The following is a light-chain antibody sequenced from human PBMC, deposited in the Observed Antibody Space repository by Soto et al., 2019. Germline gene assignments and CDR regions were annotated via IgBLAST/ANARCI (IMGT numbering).Light chain of an antibody. CDR3: QQYDSSRT. CDR2: GAS. CDR1: QSVDIRF. Sequence: EIVLTQSPGTLSLSPGERATLSCRASQSVDIRFLAWYQQKRGLAPRVLMYGASIRATGIPDRFSGSGSGTDFTLSIRRLEPEYFAVYYCQQYDSSRTFGQGTKVEMK. V-gene: IGKV3-20*01. J-gene: IGKJ1*01.